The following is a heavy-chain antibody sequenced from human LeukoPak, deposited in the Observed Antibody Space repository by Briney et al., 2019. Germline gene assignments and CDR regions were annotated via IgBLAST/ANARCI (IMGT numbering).Heavy chain of an antibody. D-gene: IGHD3-16*02. CDR2: INHSGST. V-gene: IGHV4-34*01. CDR1: GGSISSGYY. CDR3: ARVMITFGGVIVKGYYYYGMDV. J-gene: IGHJ6*02. Sequence: SETLSLTCTVSGGSISSGYYWSWIRQPPGKGLEWIGEINHSGSTNYNPSLKSRVTISVDTSKNQFSLKLSSVTAADTAVYYCARVMITFGGVIVKGYYYYGMDVWGQGTTVTVSS.